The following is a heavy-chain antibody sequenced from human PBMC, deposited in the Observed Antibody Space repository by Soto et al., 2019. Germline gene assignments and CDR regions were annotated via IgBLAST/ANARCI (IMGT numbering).Heavy chain of an antibody. CDR1: GFTFSGYA. J-gene: IGHJ6*03. Sequence: EVQLLESGGGLVQPGGSLRLSCAASGFTFSGYAMSWVRQAPGKGLGWASAIVGGGGNTNYADSVKGRFTISRDNSKNTLYLQLSSLRAEDTAIYYCAKYHGAYYFYYYMDVWGKGTTVTVSS. CDR3: AKYHGAYYFYYYMDV. CDR2: IVGGGGNT. D-gene: IGHD2-2*01. V-gene: IGHV3-23*01.